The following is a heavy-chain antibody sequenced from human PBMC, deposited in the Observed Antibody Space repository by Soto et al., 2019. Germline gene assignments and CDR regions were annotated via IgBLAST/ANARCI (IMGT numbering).Heavy chain of an antibody. Sequence: GGSLRLSCAASGFTFSSNYMSWVRQAPGKGLEWVSVIYSGGSTYYADSVKGRFTISRDNSKNTLYLQMNSLRAEDTAVYYCARDRVESGYPEYFQHWGQGTLVTVSS. V-gene: IGHV3-53*01. CDR1: GFTFSSNY. D-gene: IGHD3-22*01. J-gene: IGHJ1*01. CDR3: ARDRVESGYPEYFQH. CDR2: IYSGGST.